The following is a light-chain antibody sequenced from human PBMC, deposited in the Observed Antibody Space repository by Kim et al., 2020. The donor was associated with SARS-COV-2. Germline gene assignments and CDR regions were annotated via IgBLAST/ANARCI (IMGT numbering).Light chain of an antibody. CDR1: QSLLHSDGKTY. J-gene: IGKJ4*01. V-gene: IGKV2D-29*02. CDR2: EVS. CDR3: MQSIEVPLT. Sequence: EILMTQTPLSLSVTPGQPASISCKSSQSLLHSDGKTYLYWYLQKPGQSPQILIYEVSNRFPGVPDRFSGSGSGTDFTLEISRVEAEDVGVYYCMQSIEVPLTFGGGTKLEI.